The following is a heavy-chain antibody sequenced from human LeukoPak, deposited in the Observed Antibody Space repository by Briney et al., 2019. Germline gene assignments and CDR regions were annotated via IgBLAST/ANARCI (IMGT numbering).Heavy chain of an antibody. CDR2: ISAYNGNT. V-gene: IGHV1-18*01. CDR1: GYTFTSYG. J-gene: IGHJ5*02. CDR3: ARDPRHGDYSNWFDP. D-gene: IGHD4-17*01. Sequence: ASVKVSCEASGYTFTSYGISWVRQAPGQGLEWMGWISAYNGNTNYAQKLQGRVTMTTDTSTSTAYMELGSLRSDDTAVYYCARDPRHGDYSNWFDPWGQGTLVTVSS.